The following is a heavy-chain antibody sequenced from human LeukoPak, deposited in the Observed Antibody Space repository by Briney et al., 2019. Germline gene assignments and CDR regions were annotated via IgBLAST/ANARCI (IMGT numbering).Heavy chain of an antibody. V-gene: IGHV3-30-3*01. CDR2: ISYDGSNK. CDR3: GWLPGAGY. Sequence: GRSLRLSCAASGFTFSSYAMHWVRQAPGKGLEWVAVISYDGSNKYYADSVKGRFTISRDNSKNTLYLQMNSLRAEDTAVYYCGWLPGAGYWGQGTLVTVSS. D-gene: IGHD5-24*01. J-gene: IGHJ4*02. CDR1: GFTFSSYA.